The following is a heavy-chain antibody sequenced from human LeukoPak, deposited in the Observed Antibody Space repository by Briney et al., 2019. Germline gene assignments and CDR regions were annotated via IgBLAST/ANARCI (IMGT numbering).Heavy chain of an antibody. Sequence: QTGGSLRLSCAASGFTFSSYGMHWVRQAPGKGLEWVAFIRYDGSNKYYADSVKGRFTISRDNSKNTLYLQMNSLRAEDTAVYYCAKEKGITSSAVYYSGQGTLVTVSS. CDR1: GFTFSSYG. V-gene: IGHV3-30*02. D-gene: IGHD3-10*01. CDR3: AKEKGITSSAVYY. J-gene: IGHJ4*02. CDR2: IRYDGSNK.